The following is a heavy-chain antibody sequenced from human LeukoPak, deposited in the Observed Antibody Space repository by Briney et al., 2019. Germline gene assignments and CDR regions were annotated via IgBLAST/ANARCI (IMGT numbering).Heavy chain of an antibody. CDR1: GYTFTGYF. V-gene: IGHV1-2*02. CDR2: INPNSGGT. Sequence: ASVKVSCKSSGYTFTGYFMHCVRHAPGQGLEWMGWINPNSGGTNYAQKFQGRVTMTRDTSISTAYKERSRLRSDDTAVHFCARGAAAAGLAFDIWGQGTMVTVSS. CDR3: ARGAAAAGLAFDI. D-gene: IGHD6-13*01. J-gene: IGHJ3*02.